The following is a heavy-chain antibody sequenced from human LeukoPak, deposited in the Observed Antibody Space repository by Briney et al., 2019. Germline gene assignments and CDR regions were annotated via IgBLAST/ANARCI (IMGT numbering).Heavy chain of an antibody. V-gene: IGHV4-59*01. CDR1: GDSISRYY. Sequence: SETLSLTCTVSGDSISRYYWSWIRQPPGKGLEWIGHIFYSGSTSYKPSLKSRVTISVDRSRNQFSLKLTSVTAADTAVYYCAKDNHDSSGYLTHFDYWGQGTLVTVSS. CDR3: AKDNHDSSGYLTHFDY. J-gene: IGHJ4*02. CDR2: IFYSGST. D-gene: IGHD3-22*01.